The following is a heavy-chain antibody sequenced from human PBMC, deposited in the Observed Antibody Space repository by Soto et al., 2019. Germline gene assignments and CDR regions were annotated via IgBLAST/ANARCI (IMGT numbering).Heavy chain of an antibody. V-gene: IGHV3-21*01. Sequence: EVQLVESGGGLVKPGGSLRLSCAASGFTFSSYSMNWVRQAPGKGLEWVSSISSSSSYIYYADSVKGRFTISRDNAKNSLYLQMNSLRAEDTAVYYCARVPHTPDYGDFSWGQGTLVTVSS. CDR3: ARVPHTPDYGDFS. D-gene: IGHD4-17*01. CDR1: GFTFSSYS. CDR2: ISSSSSYI. J-gene: IGHJ5*02.